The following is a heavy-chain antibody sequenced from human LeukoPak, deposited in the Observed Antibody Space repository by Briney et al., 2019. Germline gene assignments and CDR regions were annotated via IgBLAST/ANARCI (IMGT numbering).Heavy chain of an antibody. CDR2: IWYDGSNK. J-gene: IGHJ4*02. CDR3: ARETSGGDFDY. D-gene: IGHD1-14*01. V-gene: IGHV3-33*08. Sequence: GGSLRLSCAASGFTFSSYGMHWVRQAPGKGLEWVAVIWYDGSNKYYADSVKGRFTISRDNSKNTLYLQMNSLRAEDTAVYYCARETSGGDFDYWGQGTLVTVSS. CDR1: GFTFSSYG.